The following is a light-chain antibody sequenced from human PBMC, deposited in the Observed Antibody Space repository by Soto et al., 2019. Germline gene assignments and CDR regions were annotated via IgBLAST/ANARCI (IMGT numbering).Light chain of an antibody. V-gene: IGKV3-11*01. Sequence: ETVLTQSPATLSLSPGERVSLSCRASQSVGNSLAWYQQKPGQAPRLLIYDASNRATGIPARFTGSGSGTGFTLTVSSLESEDFAVDYCQQRSNWPPTFGQGTRLELK. CDR3: QQRSNWPPT. CDR1: QSVGNS. CDR2: DAS. J-gene: IGKJ2*01.